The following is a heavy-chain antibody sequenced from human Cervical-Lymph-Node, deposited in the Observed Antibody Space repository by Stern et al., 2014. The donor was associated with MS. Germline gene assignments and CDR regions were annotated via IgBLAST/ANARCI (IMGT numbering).Heavy chain of an antibody. J-gene: IGHJ2*01. V-gene: IGHV1-46*01. CDR2: INPSGDTT. CDR1: GYTFTTYS. CDR3: ATGGAAPRYFDL. D-gene: IGHD3-10*01. Sequence: VQLVESGAEVKKPGASVKVSCKASGYTFTTYSMHWVRQAPGQGLEWMGIINPSGDTTSYAQRFQGRVIMTRDTSTSTVYMELSSLRSEDTAVYYCATGGAAPRYFDLWGRGTLVTVSS.